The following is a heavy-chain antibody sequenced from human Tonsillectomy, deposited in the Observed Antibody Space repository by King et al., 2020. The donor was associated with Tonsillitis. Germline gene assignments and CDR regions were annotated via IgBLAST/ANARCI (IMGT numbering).Heavy chain of an antibody. D-gene: IGHD6-19*01. CDR1: GGSFSGYY. V-gene: IGHV4-34*01. CDR3: ARAPQSRYSSGWDAFDI. J-gene: IGHJ3*02. CDR2: INHSGGT. Sequence: VQLQQWGAGLLKPSETLSLTCAVYGGSFSGYYWSWIRQPPGKGLEWIGEINHSGGTNYNPSLKSRVTISVDTSKNQFSLKLSSVTAADTAVYYCARAPQSRYSSGWDAFDIWGQGTMVTVSS.